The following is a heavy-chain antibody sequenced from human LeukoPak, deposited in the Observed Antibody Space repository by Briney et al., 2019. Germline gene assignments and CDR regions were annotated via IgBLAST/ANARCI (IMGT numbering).Heavy chain of an antibody. CDR3: VRGVGGDSRFDP. CDR1: GFTFNNYW. Sequence: GGSLRLSCAASGFTFNNYWIHWVRQAPGKGLVWVSRINSDGSRTDYADFVKGRFTISRDNAKNTLYLQMNSLRAEDTAVYSCVRGVGGDSRFDPWGQGTLVTVSS. D-gene: IGHD1-26*01. J-gene: IGHJ5*02. V-gene: IGHV3-74*01. CDR2: INSDGSRT.